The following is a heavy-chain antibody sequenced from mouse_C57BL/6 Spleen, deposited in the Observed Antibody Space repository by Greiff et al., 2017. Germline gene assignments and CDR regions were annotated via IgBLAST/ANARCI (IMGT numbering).Heavy chain of an antibody. D-gene: IGHD2-4*01. CDR1: GYTFTDYY. Sequence: VQLQQPGAELVKPGASVKISCKASGYTFTDYYINWVKQRPGQGLEWIGKIGPGSGSTYYNEKFKGKATLTVDKSSSTAYMQLSSLTSEASAVYFCAILYDYDRSPDLYFEVWGEGTTGTVSS. CDR2: IGPGSGST. V-gene: IGHV1-77*01. J-gene: IGHJ1*01. CDR3: AILYDYDRSPDLYFEV.